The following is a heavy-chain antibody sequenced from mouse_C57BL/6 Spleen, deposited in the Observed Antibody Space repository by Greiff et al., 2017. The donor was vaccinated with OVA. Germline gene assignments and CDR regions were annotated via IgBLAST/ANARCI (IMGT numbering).Heavy chain of an antibody. CDR1: GYTFTSYW. J-gene: IGHJ2*01. CDR3: ARSFDY. V-gene: IGHV1-55*01. Sequence: QVQLQQPGAELVKPGASVKMSCKASGYTFTSYWITWVKQRPGQGLEWIGDIYPGSGSPNYHEKFKSKATLTVDTSSSPASMQLSSLTSEDSAVYYCARSFDYGGQGTTLTVSS. CDR2: IYPGSGSP.